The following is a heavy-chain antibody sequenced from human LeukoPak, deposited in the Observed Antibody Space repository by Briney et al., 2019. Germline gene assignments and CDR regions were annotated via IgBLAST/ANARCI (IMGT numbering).Heavy chain of an antibody. Sequence: GGSLRLSCAASGFTFSSFAMSWVRRAPGKGLEWVSGIVGSGGDIYHADSVRGRFTISRDNSKNTLYLQMNSLRAEDTAVYYCAKISGYYPFEYWGQGTLVTVSS. CDR3: AKISGYYPFEY. CDR1: GFTFSSFA. V-gene: IGHV3-23*01. J-gene: IGHJ4*02. D-gene: IGHD3-22*01. CDR2: IVGSGGDI.